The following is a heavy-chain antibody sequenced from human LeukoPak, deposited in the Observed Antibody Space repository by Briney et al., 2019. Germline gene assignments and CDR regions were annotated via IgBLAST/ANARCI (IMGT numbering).Heavy chain of an antibody. CDR2: IIPIFGTA. Sequence: GASVKVSCKASGGTFSSYAISWVRQAPGQGLEWMGGIIPIFGTANYAQKFQGRVTITADESTSTAYMELSSLRSEDTAVYYCARWEPKKYDYVWGSSIAFDIWGQGTMVTVSS. CDR1: GGTFSSYA. V-gene: IGHV1-69*13. D-gene: IGHD3-16*01. J-gene: IGHJ3*02. CDR3: ARWEPKKYDYVWGSSIAFDI.